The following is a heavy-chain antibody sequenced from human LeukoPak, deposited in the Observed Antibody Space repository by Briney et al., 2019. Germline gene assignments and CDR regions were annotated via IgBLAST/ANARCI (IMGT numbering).Heavy chain of an antibody. V-gene: IGHV3-23*01. CDR1: GFTVSSNY. J-gene: IGHJ4*02. Sequence: PGGSLRLSCAASGFTVSSNYMSWVRQAPGKGLEWVSAISGSGGSTYYADSVKGRFTISRDNSKNTLYLQMNSLRAEDTAVYYCAKDSYLGGTDYWGRGTLVTVSS. D-gene: IGHD2-15*01. CDR3: AKDSYLGGTDY. CDR2: ISGSGGST.